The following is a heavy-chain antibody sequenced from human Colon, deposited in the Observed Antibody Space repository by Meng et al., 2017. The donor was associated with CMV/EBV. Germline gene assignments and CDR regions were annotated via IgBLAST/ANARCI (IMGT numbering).Heavy chain of an antibody. Sequence: ASVKVSCKASVYPFTNYDINWVRQATGQGLEWMGWMNPNSGETGFAQKFQGRITMTRDTSISTAYLELSTLKSEDTALYFCAVIVPATDYSYGTDVWGQGTTVTVSS. CDR3: AVIVPATDYSYGTDV. D-gene: IGHD2-15*01. V-gene: IGHV1-8*01. J-gene: IGHJ6*02. CDR2: MNPNSGET. CDR1: VYPFTNYD.